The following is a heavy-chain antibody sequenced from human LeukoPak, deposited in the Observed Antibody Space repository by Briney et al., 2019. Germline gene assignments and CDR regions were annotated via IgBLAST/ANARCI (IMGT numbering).Heavy chain of an antibody. CDR2: INPNSGGT. D-gene: IGHD1-7*01. Sequence: ASVKVSCKASGYTLTGYYMHWVRQAPGQGLEWMGWINPNSGGTNYAQKFQGGVTMTRDTSISTAYMELSRLRSDDTAVYYCARDSLELHFDYWGQGTLVTVSS. CDR1: GYTLTGYY. J-gene: IGHJ4*02. V-gene: IGHV1-2*02. CDR3: ARDSLELHFDY.